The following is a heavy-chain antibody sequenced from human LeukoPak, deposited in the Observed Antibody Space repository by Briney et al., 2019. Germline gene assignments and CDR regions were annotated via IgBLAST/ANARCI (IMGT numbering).Heavy chain of an antibody. CDR2: ISAYNGNT. CDR1: GYTFTSYD. D-gene: IGHD6-19*01. CDR3: ARAPWVAVAGTGYYYYYMDV. V-gene: IGHV1-18*01. J-gene: IGHJ6*03. Sequence: ASVKVSCKASGYTFTSYDISWVRQAPGQGLEWMGWISAYNGNTNYAQKLQGRVTMTTDTSTSTAYMELRSLRSDDTAVYYCARAPWVAVAGTGYYYYYMDVWGKGTTVTISS.